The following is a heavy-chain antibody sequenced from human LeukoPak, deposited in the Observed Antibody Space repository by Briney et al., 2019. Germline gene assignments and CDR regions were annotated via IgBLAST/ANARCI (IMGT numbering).Heavy chain of an antibody. CDR2: IYYSGST. V-gene: IGHV4-39*01. D-gene: IGHD3-16*01. CDR3: ARLVTFYYYYYMDV. J-gene: IGHJ6*03. CDR1: GGSISSGSYY. Sequence: SQTLSLTCTVSGGSISSGSYYWSWIRQPPGKGLEWIGSIYYSGSTYYNPSLKSRVTISVDTSKNQFSLKLSSVTAADTAVYYCARLVTFYYYYYMDVWGKGTTVTISS.